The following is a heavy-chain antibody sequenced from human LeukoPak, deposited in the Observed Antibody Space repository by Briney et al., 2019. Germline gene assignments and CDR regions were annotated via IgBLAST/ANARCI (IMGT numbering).Heavy chain of an antibody. J-gene: IGHJ4*02. CDR2: VSQDEKTK. V-gene: IGHV3-30*18. Sequence: PXLSXAXXGFTFSDYFMHWVRQVPGKGLEWVAPVSQDEKTKLYVDSVRGRFTISRDNSRNTLYLQVNSLRGEDTAVYFCAKDVPASWAPDYWGQGTLVTVSS. CDR1: GFTFSDYF. D-gene: IGHD3-16*01. CDR3: AKDVPASWAPDY.